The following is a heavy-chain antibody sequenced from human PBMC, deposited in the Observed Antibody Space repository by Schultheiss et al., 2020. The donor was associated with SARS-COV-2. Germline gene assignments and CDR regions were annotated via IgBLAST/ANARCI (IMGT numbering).Heavy chain of an antibody. Sequence: GGSLRLSCAASGFTFSNAWMSWVRQAPGKGLEWVGRIKSKTDGGTTDYAAPVKGRFTISRDDSKNTLYLQMNSLKTEDTAVYYCTTDISTYYYGSGSYWGNYYYYGMDVWGRGTTVTVSS. V-gene: IGHV3-15*01. D-gene: IGHD3-10*01. CDR2: IKSKTDGGTT. CDR3: TTDISTYYYGSGSYWGNYYYYGMDV. J-gene: IGHJ6*02. CDR1: GFTFSNAW.